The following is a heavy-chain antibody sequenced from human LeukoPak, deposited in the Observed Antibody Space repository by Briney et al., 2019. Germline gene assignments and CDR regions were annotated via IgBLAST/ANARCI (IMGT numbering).Heavy chain of an antibody. CDR2: ISSSSTFI. Sequence: PGGSLRLTCAGSGFSFSNYVIDWVRQAPGKGLEWVSSISSSSTFIYYADSVKGRFTVSRDNANSSLFLQMSSLRDEDTAVYYCVRGSTSGLKSYYFDYWGQGALVTVSS. CDR1: GFSFSNYV. J-gene: IGHJ4*02. D-gene: IGHD6-6*01. V-gene: IGHV3-21*01. CDR3: VRGSTSGLKSYYFDY.